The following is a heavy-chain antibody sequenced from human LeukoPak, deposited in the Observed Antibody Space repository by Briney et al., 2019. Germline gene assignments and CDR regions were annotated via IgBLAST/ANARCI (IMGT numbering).Heavy chain of an antibody. J-gene: IGHJ5*02. CDR1: GFTFSSYA. Sequence: GGSLRLSCAASGFTFSSYAMSWVRQAPGKGLEWVSAISGSGGSTYYADSVKGRFTISRDNSKNTLYLQMNSLRTEDTAVYYCARGDKQLVFNRNKGGFDPWGQGTLVTVSS. CDR2: ISGSGGST. CDR3: ARGDKQLVFNRNKGGFDP. D-gene: IGHD6-13*01. V-gene: IGHV3-23*01.